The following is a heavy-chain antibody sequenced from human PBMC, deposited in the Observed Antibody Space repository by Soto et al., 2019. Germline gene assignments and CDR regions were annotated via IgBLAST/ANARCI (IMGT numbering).Heavy chain of an antibody. V-gene: IGHV1-69*13. J-gene: IGHJ3*02. Sequence: ASVKVSCKASGGTFSSYAISWVRQAPGQGLEWMGGIIPVFGTANYAQKFQGRVTITADESTSTAYMELSSLRSEDTAVYYCARDYRRSPYCSGGSCYSVSDFDIWGQGTMVTVSS. CDR2: IIPVFGTA. D-gene: IGHD2-15*01. CDR3: ARDYRRSPYCSGGSCYSVSDFDI. CDR1: GGTFSSYA.